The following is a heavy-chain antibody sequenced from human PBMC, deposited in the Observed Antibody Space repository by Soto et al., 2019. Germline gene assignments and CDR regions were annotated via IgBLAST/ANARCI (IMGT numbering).Heavy chain of an antibody. CDR1: GFTFSSYG. V-gene: IGHV3-30*18. D-gene: IGHD6-19*01. CDR2: VSHDGRNT. CDR3: AKGGRQWLVTPDFNY. Sequence: GGSLRLSCPASGFTFSSYGMHWVRQAPGKGLEWVAVVSHDGRNTHYADSVKGRFTISRDSSKNTVSLEMTSLRAEDTAVYYCAKGGRQWLVTPDFNYWGQGALVTVSS. J-gene: IGHJ4*02.